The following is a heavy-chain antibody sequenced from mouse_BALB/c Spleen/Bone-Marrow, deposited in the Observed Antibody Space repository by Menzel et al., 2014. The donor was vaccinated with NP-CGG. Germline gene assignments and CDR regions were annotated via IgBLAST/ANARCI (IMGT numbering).Heavy chain of an antibody. Sequence: VQGVESGAELVMPGASVKMSCKASGYTFTDYWMHWVKQRPGQGLEWIGAIDTSDSYTSYNQKFKGKATLTVDESSSTAYMQLSSLTSEDSAVYYCAREGYGYQYFDYWGQGTTLTVPS. V-gene: IGHV1-69*01. D-gene: IGHD2-2*01. CDR2: IDTSDSYT. CDR1: GYTFTDYW. CDR3: AREGYGYQYFDY. J-gene: IGHJ2*01.